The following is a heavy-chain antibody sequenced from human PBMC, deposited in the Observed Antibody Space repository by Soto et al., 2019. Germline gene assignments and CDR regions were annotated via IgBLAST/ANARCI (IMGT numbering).Heavy chain of an antibody. CDR3: ARRGPGTYFDY. J-gene: IGHJ4*02. D-gene: IGHD6-13*01. V-gene: IGHV1-46*01. CDR2: INPSDGST. CDR1: GYTFTSYY. Sequence: ASVKVSCKASGYTFTSYYMHWVRQAPGQGLEWMGIINPSDGSTSYTQKIQGRVTMTRDTSTSTVYLELSSLSSEDTAVYYCARRGPGTYFDYWGQGTLVTVSS.